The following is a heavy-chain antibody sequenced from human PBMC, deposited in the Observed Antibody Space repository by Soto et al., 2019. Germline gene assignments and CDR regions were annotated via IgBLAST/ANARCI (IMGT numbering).Heavy chain of an antibody. D-gene: IGHD1-26*01. CDR2: IYHSGST. CDR3: ARDPKVGATNTYFDY. CDR1: GYSISSGYY. V-gene: IGHV4-38-2*02. Sequence: SETLSLTCAVSGYSISSGYYWGWIRQPPGKGLEWIGSIYHSGSTYYNPSLKSRVTISVDTSKNQFSLKLSSVTAADTAVYYCARDPKVGATNTYFDYWGQGTMVTVSP. J-gene: IGHJ4*02.